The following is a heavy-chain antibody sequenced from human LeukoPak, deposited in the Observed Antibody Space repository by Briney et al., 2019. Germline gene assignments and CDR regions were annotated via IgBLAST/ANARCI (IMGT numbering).Heavy chain of an antibody. V-gene: IGHV3-7*01. CDR2: IKQDGSVK. J-gene: IGHJ4*02. CDR1: GFTFSTYW. D-gene: IGHD5/OR15-5a*01. Sequence: GGSLRLSCAASGFTFSTYWMSWVRQTLEEGLEFVANIKQDGSVKNYMDPLKGRSTISRDNARESLYLEINSLRADDTAVYYCARDPESSAFDLWGQGALVTVSS. CDR3: ARDPESSAFDL.